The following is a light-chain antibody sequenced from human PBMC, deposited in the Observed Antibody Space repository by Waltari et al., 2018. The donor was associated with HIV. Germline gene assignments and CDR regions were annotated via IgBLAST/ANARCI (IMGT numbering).Light chain of an antibody. V-gene: IGKV3-15*01. CDR3: QQFYRPPYT. CDR2: GAS. CDR1: QSVRIN. J-gene: IGKJ2*01. Sequence: EIVMTQSPATLSVSPGERATLSCRASQSVRINLAWYQQKPGKPPRLLIYGASARATGIPARFSGSGSGTEFTLTIDRLEPEDFAVYYCQQFYRPPYTFGQGTKLEIK.